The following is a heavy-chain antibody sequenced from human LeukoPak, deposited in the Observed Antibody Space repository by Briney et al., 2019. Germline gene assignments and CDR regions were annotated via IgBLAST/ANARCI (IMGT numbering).Heavy chain of an antibody. J-gene: IGHJ3*02. V-gene: IGHV3-48*03. Sequence: GGSLRLSCAASGFTFSSYEMNSVRQAPGKWLEWVSYISISGSTIYYADSVKGRFTISRDNAKNSLYLQMNSLRAEDTAVYYCARDRTRERWLPTLKPFAFDIWGQGTMVTVSS. CDR1: GFTFSSYE. CDR2: ISISGSTI. CDR3: ARDRTRERWLPTLKPFAFDI. D-gene: IGHD5-24*01.